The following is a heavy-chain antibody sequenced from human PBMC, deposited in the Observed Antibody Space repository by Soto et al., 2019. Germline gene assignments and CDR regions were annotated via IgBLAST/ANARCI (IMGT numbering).Heavy chain of an antibody. D-gene: IGHD3-22*01. CDR1: GFTFSNYA. Sequence: QVHLVESGGGVVQPGRSLRLSCTASGFTFSNYAMHWVRQAPGKGLEWVALISYSGRNKYYTDSVKGRFTISRDNIENKMYLQMDSLGPEDTAIYYCARTPETGGYYYYFDYWGQGTLVTVSS. J-gene: IGHJ4*02. V-gene: IGHV3-30*04. CDR2: ISYSGRNK. CDR3: ARTPETGGYYYYFDY.